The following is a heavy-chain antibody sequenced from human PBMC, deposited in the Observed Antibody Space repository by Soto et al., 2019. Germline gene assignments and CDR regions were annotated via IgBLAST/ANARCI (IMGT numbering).Heavy chain of an antibody. CDR3: ARDTPTYISSSDDNH. J-gene: IGHJ5*02. D-gene: IGHD6-6*01. V-gene: IGHV1-2*02. CDR2: INPDSGGT. CDR1: GYTFSGYY. Sequence: ASVKVSCKASGYTFSGYYMHWVRQAPGQGLEWMGWINPDSGGTNYAQKFQGRVTMTRDTSISTVYMELSSLRSDDTAVYFCARDTPTYISSSDDNHWGQGTLVTVSS.